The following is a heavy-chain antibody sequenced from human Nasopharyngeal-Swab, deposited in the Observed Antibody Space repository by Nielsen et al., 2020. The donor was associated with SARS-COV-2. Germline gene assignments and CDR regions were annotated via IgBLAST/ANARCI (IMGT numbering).Heavy chain of an antibody. CDR3: ARSRGRDGYNYAFDI. V-gene: IGHV3-53*01. J-gene: IGHJ3*02. CDR2: IYIGGST. Sequence: VCQAPRKGLEWVSVIYIGGSTYYADSVKGRFTISRDNSKNTLYLQMNSLRAEDTAVYYCARSRGRDGYNYAFDIWGQGTMVTVSS. D-gene: IGHD5-24*01.